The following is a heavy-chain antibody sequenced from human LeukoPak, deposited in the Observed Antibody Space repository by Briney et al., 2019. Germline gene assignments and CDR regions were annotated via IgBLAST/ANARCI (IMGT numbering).Heavy chain of an antibody. CDR2: IYHSGST. V-gene: IGHV4-38-2*02. CDR3: ARVIRGYGDYSYPYYYYYYYMDV. CDR1: GYSISSGYY. Sequence: SETLSLTCTVSGYSISSGYYWGWIRQPPGKGLEWIGSIYHSGSTYYNPSLKSRVTISVDTSKNQFSLKLSSVTAADTAVYYCARVIRGYGDYSYPYYYYYYYMDVWGKGTTVTISS. D-gene: IGHD4-17*01. J-gene: IGHJ6*03.